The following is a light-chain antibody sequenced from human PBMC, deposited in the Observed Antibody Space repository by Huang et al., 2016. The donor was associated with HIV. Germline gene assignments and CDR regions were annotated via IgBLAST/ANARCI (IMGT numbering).Light chain of an antibody. CDR1: QGISKS. CDR2: ATS. V-gene: IGKV1-NL1*01. Sequence: DIQMTQSPSSLSASVGDRVTIICRSSQGISKSLAWYQQKPGKAPKLLLYATSKLESGVPSRVSGSGSGTHYTLTISTLQPEDLATYYCQQYQSVPWTFGQGTKVAI. J-gene: IGKJ1*01. CDR3: QQYQSVPWT.